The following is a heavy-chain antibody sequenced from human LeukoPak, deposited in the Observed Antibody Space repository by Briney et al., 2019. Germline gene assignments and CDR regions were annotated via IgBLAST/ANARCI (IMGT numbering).Heavy chain of an antibody. CDR1: GFTFTNAW. CDR2: ISGSGGNT. J-gene: IGHJ4*02. Sequence: PGGSLRLSCVASGFTFTNAWMTWVRQAPGRGLEWVSAISGSGGNTYYTDSMKGRFTISRDNSKNILYLQMNSLRAEDTAVYYCAKDALISYRGAWSQSDYWGQGTLVTVSS. V-gene: IGHV3-23*01. CDR3: AKDALISYRGAWSQSDY. D-gene: IGHD2/OR15-2a*01.